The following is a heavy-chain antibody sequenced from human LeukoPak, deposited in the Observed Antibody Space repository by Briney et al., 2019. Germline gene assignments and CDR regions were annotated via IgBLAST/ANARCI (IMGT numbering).Heavy chain of an antibody. CDR2: ISYDGSNK. CDR3: AKDNSPSGDEYEDY. D-gene: IGHD3-10*01. V-gene: IGHV3-30*18. J-gene: IGHJ4*02. CDR1: GFTFSSYG. Sequence: PGGSLRLSCAASGFTFSSYGMHWVRQAPGKGLEWVAVISYDGSNKYYADSVKGRFTISRDNSKNTLYLQMNSLRAEDTAVYYCAKDNSPSGDEYEDYWGQGTLVTVSS.